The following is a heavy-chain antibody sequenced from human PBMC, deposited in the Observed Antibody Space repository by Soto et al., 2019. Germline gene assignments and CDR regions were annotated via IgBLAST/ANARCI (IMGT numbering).Heavy chain of an antibody. D-gene: IGHD1-7*01. J-gene: IGHJ6*02. CDR2: IYPGDSDI. Sequence: GESLKISCKGSGYIFTSNWIGWVRQLPGKGLEWMGMIYPGDSDIRYNPYFQGQVTISADKSITTAYLQWSNLKASDTAMYYCARSGHITGTSYYYYGMDVWGQGTTVTVSS. V-gene: IGHV5-51*01. CDR1: GYIFTSNW. CDR3: ARSGHITGTSYYYYGMDV.